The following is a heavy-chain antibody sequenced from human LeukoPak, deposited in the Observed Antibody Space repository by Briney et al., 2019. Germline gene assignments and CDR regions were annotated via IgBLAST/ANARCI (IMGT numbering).Heavy chain of an antibody. CDR1: GFTFSNYA. Sequence: GGSLRLSCVASGFTFSNYAMSWVRQAPGKGLEWVSAVTGNGGATYYADSVKGRFTISRDNSKNTLYLQMNSLRAEDTALYYCAKDPNNWSQGYCDYWGQGTLVTVSS. CDR3: AKDPNNWSQGYCDY. CDR2: VTGNGGAT. D-gene: IGHD1-20*01. J-gene: IGHJ4*02. V-gene: IGHV3-23*01.